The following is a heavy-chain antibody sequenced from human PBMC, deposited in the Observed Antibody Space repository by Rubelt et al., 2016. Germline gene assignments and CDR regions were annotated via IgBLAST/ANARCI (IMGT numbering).Heavy chain of an antibody. J-gene: IGHJ4*02. V-gene: IGHV4-30-2*01. Sequence: QLQLQESGSGLVKTSQTLSLTCAVSGGSVNSGGYSWSWIRQPPGKGLEWIGYIFHSGTTSYNPSLKSRVTISIDTSKNQFSLKLGAGTAADTAVYYCARGKTALVSLNYWGQGTLVTVSS. CDR1: GGSVNSGGYS. CDR2: IFHSGTT. CDR3: ARGKTALVSLNY. D-gene: IGHD5-18*01.